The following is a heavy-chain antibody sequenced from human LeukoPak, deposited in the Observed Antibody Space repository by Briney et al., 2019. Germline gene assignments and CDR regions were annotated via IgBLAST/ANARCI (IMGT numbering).Heavy chain of an antibody. CDR2: IRNKANGATA. D-gene: IGHD6-19*01. V-gene: IGHV3-49*04. CDR3: SRAYTTGWLGINDF. CDR1: GFSFSDYA. J-gene: IGHJ4*02. Sequence: GRSLRLSCTGSGFSFSDYAMTWVRQAPGKGLEWVGFIRNKANGATADYAASVKGRFTISRDDSKTTAYLQMNSLKTEDTAVYYCSRAYTTGWLGINDFWGQGALVTVSS.